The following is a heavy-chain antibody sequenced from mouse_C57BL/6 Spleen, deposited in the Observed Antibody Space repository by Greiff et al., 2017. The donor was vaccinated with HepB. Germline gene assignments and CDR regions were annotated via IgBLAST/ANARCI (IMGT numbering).Heavy chain of an antibody. CDR1: GYTFTSDW. CDR3: ARRDSSYAMDY. CDR2: IHPNSGST. Sequence: VQLQQPGAELVKPGASVKLSCKASGYTFTSDWMHWVKQRPGQGLEWIGMIHPNSGSTNYNEKFKSKATLTVDKSSSTAYMQLSSLTSEDSAVSYCARRDSSYAMDYWGQGTSVTVSS. J-gene: IGHJ4*01. V-gene: IGHV1-64*01.